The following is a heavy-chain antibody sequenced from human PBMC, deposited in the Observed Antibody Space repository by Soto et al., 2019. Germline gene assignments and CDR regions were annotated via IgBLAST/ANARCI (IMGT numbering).Heavy chain of an antibody. CDR1: GGTFSSYA. V-gene: IGHV1-69*13. CDR2: IIPIFGTA. Sequence: GASVKVSCKASGGTFSSYAISWVRQAPGQGLEWMGGIIPIFGTANYAQKFQGRVTITADESTSTAYMELSSLRSEDTAVYYCARRLTGNFGLDSQGALYWGQGTLVTVSS. J-gene: IGHJ4*02. CDR3: ARRLTGNFGLDSQGALY. D-gene: IGHD1-20*01.